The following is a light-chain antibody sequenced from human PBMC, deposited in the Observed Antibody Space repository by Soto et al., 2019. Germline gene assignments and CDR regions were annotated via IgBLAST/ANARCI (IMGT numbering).Light chain of an antibody. CDR1: QGISNY. CDR2: GAT. V-gene: IGKV1-9*01. CDR3: QQLKSYVT. Sequence: IHFTQTPSSLSSSVGLPLPITCRASQGISNYLAWYQQKPGKTPRLLIYGATTLQSGVPSRFSGSGSGTDFALTISSLQPEDFATYYCQQLKSYVTFGQGTRLEIK. J-gene: IGKJ5*01.